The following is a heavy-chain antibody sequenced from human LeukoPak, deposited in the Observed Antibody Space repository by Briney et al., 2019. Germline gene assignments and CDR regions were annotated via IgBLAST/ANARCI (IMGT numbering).Heavy chain of an antibody. D-gene: IGHD6-13*01. CDR1: GYTFTSYG. V-gene: IGHV1-18*01. Sequence: GASVKVSCKASGYTFTSYGISWVRQAPGQGLEWMGWISDYNGNTNYAQKLQGRVTMTTDTSTSTAYMELRSLRSDDTAVYYCARRIAAAGHDAFDIWGQGTMVTVSS. CDR2: ISDYNGNT. J-gene: IGHJ3*02. CDR3: ARRIAAAGHDAFDI.